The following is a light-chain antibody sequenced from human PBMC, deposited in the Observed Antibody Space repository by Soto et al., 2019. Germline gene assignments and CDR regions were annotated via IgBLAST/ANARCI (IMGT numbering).Light chain of an antibody. CDR2: GAS. J-gene: IGKJ2*01. Sequence: EIVLTQSPGTLSLSPGERATLSCRASQSARISYLAWYQQKPGQAPRLLIYGASSRATGIPERFSGSGSGTDFTLTISRLEPEDYAVYYCQQYGSSSYTFGQGTKLEIK. CDR1: QSARISY. CDR3: QQYGSSSYT. V-gene: IGKV3-20*01.